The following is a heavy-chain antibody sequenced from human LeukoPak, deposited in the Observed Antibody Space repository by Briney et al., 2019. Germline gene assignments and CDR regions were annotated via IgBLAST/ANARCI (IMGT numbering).Heavy chain of an antibody. CDR2: IYTSGST. V-gene: IGHV4-61*02. J-gene: IGHJ3*02. Sequence: SQTLSLTCTVSGGSISSGSYYWSWIRQPAGKGLEWIGRIYTSGSTNYNPSLKSRVTISVDTSKNQFSLKLTSVTAADTAVYYCARELISSRAAFDTWGQGTVVTVSS. CDR1: GGSISSGSYY. D-gene: IGHD3-16*01. CDR3: ARELISSRAAFDT.